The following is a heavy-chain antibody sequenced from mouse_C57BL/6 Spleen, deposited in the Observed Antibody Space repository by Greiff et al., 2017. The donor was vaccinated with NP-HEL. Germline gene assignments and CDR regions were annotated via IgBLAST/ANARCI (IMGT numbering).Heavy chain of an antibody. Sequence: QVHVKQPGAELVRPGSSVKLSCKASGYTFTSYWMDWVKQRPGQGLEWIGNIYPSDSETHYNQKFKDKATLTVDKSSSTAYMQLSSLTSEDSAVYYCARGGHYGGSYYFDYWGQGTTLTVSS. CDR1: GYTFTSYW. CDR3: ARGGHYGGSYYFDY. CDR2: IYPSDSET. D-gene: IGHD1-2*01. V-gene: IGHV1-61*01. J-gene: IGHJ2*01.